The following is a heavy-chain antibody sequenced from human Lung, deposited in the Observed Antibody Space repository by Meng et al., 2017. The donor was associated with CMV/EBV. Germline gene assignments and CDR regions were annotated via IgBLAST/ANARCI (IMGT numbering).Heavy chain of an antibody. CDR1: GFTFSTNW. J-gene: IGHJ5*02. Sequence: GGSLRLSCAASGFTFSTNWMDWVRQTPGKGLEWVANINPDGSEKYYVGSVEGRFTISRDNGKNLLSLEMISLRAEDTAVYYCARGGGSITIFGVVRLLSRRFDPWGQGTPVXVSS. CDR3: ARGGGSITIFGVVRLLSRRFDP. V-gene: IGHV3-7*01. D-gene: IGHD3-3*01. CDR2: INPDGSEK.